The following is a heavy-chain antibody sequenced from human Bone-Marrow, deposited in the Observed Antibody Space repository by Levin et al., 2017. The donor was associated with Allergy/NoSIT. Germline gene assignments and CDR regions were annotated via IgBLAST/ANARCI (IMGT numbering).Heavy chain of an antibody. CDR1: GFTFSDYY. J-gene: IGHJ4*02. V-gene: IGHV3-11*01. CDR3: ARDVLDDYIWGSPSDY. Sequence: GESLKISCAASGFTFSDYYMSWIRQAPGKGLEWVSYISSSGSTIYYADSVKGRFTISRDNAKNSLYLQMNSLRAEDTAVYYCARDVLDDYIWGSPSDYWGQGTLVTVSS. D-gene: IGHD3-16*01. CDR2: ISSSGSTI.